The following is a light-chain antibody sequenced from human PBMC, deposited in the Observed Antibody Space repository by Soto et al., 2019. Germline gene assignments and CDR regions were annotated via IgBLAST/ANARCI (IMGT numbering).Light chain of an antibody. Sequence: EIVMTQSPATLSLSPGERASLSCRASQSIGTNLAWYQQKPGQAPRLPIYPASTRATGIPARFSGSGSGTEFTLTISSLQSEDFAVYWCQQFNNWPLTFGQGTKVEIK. V-gene: IGKV3-15*01. CDR3: QQFNNWPLT. CDR1: QSIGTN. CDR2: PAS. J-gene: IGKJ1*01.